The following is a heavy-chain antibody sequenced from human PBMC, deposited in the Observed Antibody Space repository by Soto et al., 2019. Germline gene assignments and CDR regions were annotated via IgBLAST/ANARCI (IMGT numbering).Heavy chain of an antibody. CDR1: GFTFNVYG. V-gene: IGHV1-69*06. CDR2: LIPIYDAP. CDR3: VRVRDPHLDHYGLDV. J-gene: IGHJ6*02. Sequence: QVQLVQSGAEVKNPGSSVKVSCKPSGFTFNVYGIHWVRQAPGHGLEWMGGLIPIYDAPYYAQKFQGRVPITADKSATAVHLELSSLRSEDTAVYFCVRVRDPHLDHYGLDVWCQGTTVTVS.